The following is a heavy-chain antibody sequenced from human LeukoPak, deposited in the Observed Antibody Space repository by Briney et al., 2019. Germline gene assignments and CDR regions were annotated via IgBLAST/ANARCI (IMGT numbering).Heavy chain of an antibody. CDR2: IINDGSYT. CDR1: GFTFSPVW. J-gene: IGHJ4*02. Sequence: GGSLRLSCAASGFTFSPVWMHWVRHTPGKGLMWVSHIINDGSYTTYADSVKGRFTISRDNAKNTVYLQMNSLRAEDTAVYYCARGNTAMATYNFDYWGQGTLVTVSS. D-gene: IGHD5-18*01. V-gene: IGHV3-74*01. CDR3: ARGNTAMATYNFDY.